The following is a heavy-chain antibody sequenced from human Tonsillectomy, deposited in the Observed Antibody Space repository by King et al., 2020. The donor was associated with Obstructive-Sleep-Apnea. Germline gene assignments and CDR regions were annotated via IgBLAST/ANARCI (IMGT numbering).Heavy chain of an antibody. V-gene: IGHV7-4-1*02. D-gene: IGHD2-15*01. CDR1: GYTFTSYA. J-gene: IGHJ4*02. CDR3: ARGYCGGASCSTFDY. Sequence: VQLVQSGSELKKPGASVKVSCKASGYTFTSYAMNWVRQAPGQGLEWMGWINTNTGNPTYAQDFTRRVVFSLDTSVSTAYLQISGLKTEDTAVYYCARGYCGGASCSTFDYWGQGTLVTVSS. CDR2: INTNTGNP.